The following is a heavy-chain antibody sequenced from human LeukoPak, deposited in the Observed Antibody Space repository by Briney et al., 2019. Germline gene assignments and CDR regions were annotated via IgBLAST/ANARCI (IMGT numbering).Heavy chain of an antibody. CDR2: INPNSGGT. CDR3: ARTQIFGVVTNYYYYYGMDV. Sequence: ASVTVSCKASGYTFTGYYMHWVRQAPGKGLEWMGWINPNSGGTNYAQKFQGRVTMTRDTSIITAYMELSRLRSEDTAVYYCARTQIFGVVTNYYYYYGMDVWGQGTTVTVSS. CDR1: GYTFTGYY. V-gene: IGHV1-2*02. J-gene: IGHJ6*02. D-gene: IGHD3-3*01.